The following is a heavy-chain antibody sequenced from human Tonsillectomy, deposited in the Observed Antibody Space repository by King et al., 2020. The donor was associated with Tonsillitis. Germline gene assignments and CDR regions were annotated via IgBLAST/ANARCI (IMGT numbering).Heavy chain of an antibody. CDR1: GYTLNDLS. V-gene: IGHV1-24*01. J-gene: IGHJ4*02. Sequence: VQLVESGAEVKKPGASVKVSCKVSGYTLNDLSMHWVRQAPGKGLEWMGGFDPEEGEIIYAQKFQGRVTMTEDTSTDIAYMELRSLRSEDTAVYYCTTQDYIKGPCDYWGQGTLVTVSS. CDR2: FDPEEGEI. D-gene: IGHD4-11*01. CDR3: TTQDYIKGPCDY.